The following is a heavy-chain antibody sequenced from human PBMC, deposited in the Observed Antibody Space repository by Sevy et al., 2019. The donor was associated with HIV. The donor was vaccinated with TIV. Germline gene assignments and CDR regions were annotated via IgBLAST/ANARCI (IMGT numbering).Heavy chain of an antibody. CDR2: ISYDGSNK. CDR1: GFTFSSYG. D-gene: IGHD2-2*01. Sequence: GGSLRLSCAASGFTFSSYGMHWVRQAPGKGLERVAVISYDGSNKYYADSVKGRFTISRDNSKNTLYLQMNSLRAEDTAVYYCAKDGRYCSSTSCYPIRYYYYGMDVWRQGTTVTVSS. V-gene: IGHV3-30*18. CDR3: AKDGRYCSSTSCYPIRYYYYGMDV. J-gene: IGHJ6*02.